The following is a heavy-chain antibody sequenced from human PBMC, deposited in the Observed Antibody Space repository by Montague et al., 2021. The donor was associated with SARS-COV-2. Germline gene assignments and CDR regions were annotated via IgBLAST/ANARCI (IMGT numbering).Heavy chain of an antibody. CDR2: ISYDGSNK. CDR1: GFTFSSYA. CDR3: ARDPLVTTQRGYFDY. V-gene: IGHV3-30*04. J-gene: IGHJ4*02. D-gene: IGHD4-11*01. Sequence: SLRLSCAASGFTFSSYAIHWVRQAPGKGLEWVAVISYDGSNKYYADFVRGRFTIFRDTSKNTLFLQMNSLRAEDTAVYYCARDPLVTTQRGYFDYWGQGTLVTVSS.